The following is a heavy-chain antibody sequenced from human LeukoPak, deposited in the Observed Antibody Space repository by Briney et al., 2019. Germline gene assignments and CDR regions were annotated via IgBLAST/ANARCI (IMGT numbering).Heavy chain of an antibody. D-gene: IGHD2-21*02. CDR1: GGSMGRTSYY. CDR3: ARSYCGRDCYVYYYYYMDV. CDR2: IYNSGTT. Sequence: SETLSLTCTVSGGSMGRTSYYWSWIRQPAGKGLEWLGRIYNSGTTNYNPSLQSRATISIDTAKNQFSLNLSSVTAADTAIYYCARSYCGRDCYVYYYYYMDVWGKGTTVTISS. J-gene: IGHJ6*03. V-gene: IGHV4-61*02.